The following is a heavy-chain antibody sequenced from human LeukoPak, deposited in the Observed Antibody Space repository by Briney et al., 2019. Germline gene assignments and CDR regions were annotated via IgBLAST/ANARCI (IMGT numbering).Heavy chain of an antibody. CDR1: GGSISSYY. D-gene: IGHD1-26*01. J-gene: IGHJ1*01. Sequence: SETLSLTCTVSGGSISSYYWSWIRQPPGKGLAWIGYIYYSGSTNYNPSLKSRVTISVDTSKNQFSLKLSSVTAADTAVYYCASWRYSGSYSAEYFQHWGQGTLVTVSS. CDR3: ASWRYSGSYSAEYFQH. V-gene: IGHV4-59*01. CDR2: IYYSGST.